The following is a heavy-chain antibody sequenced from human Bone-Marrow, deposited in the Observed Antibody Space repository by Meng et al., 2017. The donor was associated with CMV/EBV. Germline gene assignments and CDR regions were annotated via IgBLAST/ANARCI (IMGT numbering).Heavy chain of an antibody. Sequence: LSLTCAVSGGSISSSNWWSWVRQAPGKGLEWVSYISSSVSTIYYEDSVKGRFTISRDNAKNSLYLQTNGLRAENRAVYYCARALPAAMVWFDPGAREPWSPSPQ. D-gene: IGHD2-2*01. V-gene: IGHV3-11*01. CDR3: ARALPAAMVWFDP. CDR2: ISSSVSTI. CDR1: GGSISSSNW. J-gene: IGHJ5*02.